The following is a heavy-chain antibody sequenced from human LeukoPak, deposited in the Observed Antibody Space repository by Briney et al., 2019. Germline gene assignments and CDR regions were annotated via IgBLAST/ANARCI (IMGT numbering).Heavy chain of an antibody. Sequence: GGSLRLSCAASGFTVTNNYMTWVRQTPGRVLEWVSVIRGDGTTYYADSVRGRFTISRDDSTNTLFLEMNSVRAEDTAVYYCARDGCCGGDYAYWGQGTLVTVSS. D-gene: IGHD2-21*01. CDR2: IRGDGTT. CDR3: ARDGCCGGDYAY. J-gene: IGHJ4*02. V-gene: IGHV3-53*01. CDR1: GFTVTNNY.